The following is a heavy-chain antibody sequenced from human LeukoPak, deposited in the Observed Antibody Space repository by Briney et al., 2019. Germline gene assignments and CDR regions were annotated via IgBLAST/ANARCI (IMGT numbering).Heavy chain of an antibody. CDR2: IYYSGST. D-gene: IGHD6-13*01. CDR3: ARPRSGIAAAGTAFDP. Sequence: SETLSLTCTVSGGSISSSSYYWGWIRQPPGKGLEWIGSIYYSGSTYYNPSLKSRVTISVDTSKNQFSLKLSSVTAADTAVYYCARPRSGIAAAGTAFDPWGQGTLVTVSS. V-gene: IGHV4-39*01. J-gene: IGHJ5*02. CDR1: GGSISSSSYY.